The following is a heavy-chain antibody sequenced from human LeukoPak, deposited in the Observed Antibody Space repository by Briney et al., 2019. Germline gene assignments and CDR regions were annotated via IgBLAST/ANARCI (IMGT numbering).Heavy chain of an antibody. V-gene: IGHV4-34*01. CDR1: GGSFDGYY. D-gene: IGHD2-15*01. CDR2: ITYDGRT. CDR3: ARDQATVVVVATTWFDP. J-gene: IGHJ5*02. Sequence: SETLSLTCAVFGGSFDGYYWSWIRQSPGKGLEWIGGITYDGRTKYNPSLRSRVSISVDTSKNQFSLKLSSVTAADTAVYYCARDQATVVVVATTWFDPWGQGTLVTVSS.